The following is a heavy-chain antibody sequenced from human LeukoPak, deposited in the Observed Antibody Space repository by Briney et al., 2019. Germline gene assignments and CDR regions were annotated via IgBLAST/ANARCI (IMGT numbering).Heavy chain of an antibody. J-gene: IGHJ5*02. Sequence: VASVKVSCMASGGTLSSDAISWVRQAPGHGLEWMGWINPNSGGTNYAQKFQGRVTMTRDTSISTAYMELSRLRSDDTAVYYCARDLSSAAGVDPWGQGTLVTVSS. CDR3: ARDLSSAAGVDP. CDR1: GGTLSSDA. D-gene: IGHD6-13*01. V-gene: IGHV1-2*02. CDR2: INPNSGGT.